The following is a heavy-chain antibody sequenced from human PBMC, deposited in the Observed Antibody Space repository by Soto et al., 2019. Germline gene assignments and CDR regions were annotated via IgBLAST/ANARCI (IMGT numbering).Heavy chain of an antibody. CDR1: GYTFTSYA. Sequence: QVQLVQSGAEVKKPGASVKVSCKASGYTFTSYAMHWVRQAPGQRLEWMGWINAGNGNTKYSQKFQGRVTITRDTSASTAYMEQSSLRSEDTAVYYGARGPGGPDGPGDYWGQGTLVTVSS. V-gene: IGHV1-3*01. J-gene: IGHJ4*02. D-gene: IGHD2-15*01. CDR2: INAGNGNT. CDR3: ARGPGGPDGPGDY.